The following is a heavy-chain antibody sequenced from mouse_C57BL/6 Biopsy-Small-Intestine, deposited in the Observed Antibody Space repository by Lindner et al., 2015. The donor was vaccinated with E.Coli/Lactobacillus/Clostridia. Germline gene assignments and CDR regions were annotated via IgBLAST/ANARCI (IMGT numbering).Heavy chain of an antibody. V-gene: IGHV1-58*01. CDR1: GYTFTTYD. CDR2: IYIGSGST. CDR3: ARRGGYVGTPLFAY. J-gene: IGHJ3*01. Sequence: VQLQESGAELVRPGSSVKMSCKTSGYTFTTYDINWMKQRPGQGLEWIGYIYIGSGSTEYNEKFKGKATLTSDTSSSTAYMQLSSLTSEDSAVYFCARRGGYVGTPLFAYWGQGTLVTVSA. D-gene: IGHD2-2*01.